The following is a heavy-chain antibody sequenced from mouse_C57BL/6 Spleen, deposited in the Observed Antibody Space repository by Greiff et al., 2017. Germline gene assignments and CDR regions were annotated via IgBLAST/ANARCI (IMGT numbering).Heavy chain of an antibody. J-gene: IGHJ4*01. CDR3: ARDYGSSSYAMDY. D-gene: IGHD1-1*01. Sequence: VKLQQPGAELVKPGASVKLSCKASGYTFTSYWMHWVKQRPGQGLEWIGMIHPNSGSTNYNEKFKSKATLTVDKSSSTAYMQLSSLTSEDSAVYYCARDYGSSSYAMDYWGQGTSVTVSS. CDR1: GYTFTSYW. V-gene: IGHV1-64*01. CDR2: IHPNSGST.